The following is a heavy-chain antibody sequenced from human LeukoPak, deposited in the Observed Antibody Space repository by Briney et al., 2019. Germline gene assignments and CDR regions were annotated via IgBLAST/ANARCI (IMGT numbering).Heavy chain of an antibody. V-gene: IGHV1-2*02. D-gene: IGHD3-22*01. J-gene: IGHJ4*02. CDR1: GYTFTGYY. CDR2: INPNSGGT. Sequence: ASVKVSCKASGYTFTGYYMHWVRQAPGQGLGWMGWINPNSGGTNYAQKFQGRVTMTRDTSISTAYMELSRLRSDDTAVYYCARSADYYDSSGPLSWGQGTLVTVSS. CDR3: ARSADYYDSSGPLS.